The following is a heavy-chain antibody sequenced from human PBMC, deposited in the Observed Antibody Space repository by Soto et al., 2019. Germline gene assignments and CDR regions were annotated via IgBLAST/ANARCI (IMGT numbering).Heavy chain of an antibody. D-gene: IGHD6-19*01. V-gene: IGHV4-39*01. CDR3: ARPGYSSGWFSGGYGMDV. J-gene: IGHJ6*02. CDR2: IYYSGST. CDR1: GGSISSSSYY. Sequence: LTCTVSGGSISSSSYYWGWIRQPPGKGLEWIGSIYYSGSTYYNPSLKSRVTISVDTSKNQFSLKLSSVTAADTAVYYCARPGYSSGWFSGGYGMDVWGQGTTVTVSS.